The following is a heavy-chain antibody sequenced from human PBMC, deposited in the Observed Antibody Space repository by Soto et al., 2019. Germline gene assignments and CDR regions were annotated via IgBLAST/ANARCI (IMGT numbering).Heavy chain of an antibody. CDR2: IYYSGST. J-gene: IGHJ6*02. Sequence: LSLTCTVSGGSISSSSYYWGWIRQPPGKGLEWIGSIYYSGSTYYNPSLKSRVTISVDTSKNQFSLKLSSVTAADTAVYYCASTGSNYYYGMDVWGQGTTVTV. CDR3: ASTGSNYYYGMDV. V-gene: IGHV4-39*01. CDR1: GGSISSSSYY.